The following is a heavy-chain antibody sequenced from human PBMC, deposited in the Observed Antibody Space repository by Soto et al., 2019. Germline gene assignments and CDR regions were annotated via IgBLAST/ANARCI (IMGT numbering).Heavy chain of an antibody. CDR3: ASDAGFWREPSFYYYYYGMDV. Sequence: GASVKVSCKASGYTFTSYGISWVRQAPGQGLEWMGWISAYNGNTNYAQKLQGRVTMTTDTSTSTAYMELRSLRSDDTAVYYCASDAGFWREPSFYYYYYGMDVWGQGTTVTVSS. CDR2: ISAYNGNT. V-gene: IGHV1-18*01. J-gene: IGHJ6*02. D-gene: IGHD3-3*01. CDR1: GYTFTSYG.